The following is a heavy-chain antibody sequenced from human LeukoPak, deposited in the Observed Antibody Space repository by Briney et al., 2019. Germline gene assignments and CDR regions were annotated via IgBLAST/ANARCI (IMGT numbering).Heavy chain of an antibody. CDR3: ARTKPLDPFDF. CDR2: VYSSGSA. Sequence: SETLSLTCTVSGGSISSYYWSWIRQPPGKGLEWIGYVYSSGSANYSPSLKSRVTMSIDTSKNQFSLKLSSVTAADTAVYYCARTKPLDPFDFWGQGTLVTVSS. CDR1: GGSISSYY. V-gene: IGHV4-59*01. J-gene: IGHJ3*01.